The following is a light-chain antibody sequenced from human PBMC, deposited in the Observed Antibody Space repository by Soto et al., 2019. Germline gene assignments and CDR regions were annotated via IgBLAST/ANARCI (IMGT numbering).Light chain of an antibody. CDR1: KGISNY. J-gene: IGKJ1*01. Sequence: DIQMTQSPSSLSASVGDRVTITCRASKGISNYLAWYQQKPGKVPKLPIYAASTLQSGVPSRFSGSGSGTDFTLTISSLQPEDVATYYCQKYNSAPRTFGQGTKVEIK. CDR2: AAS. V-gene: IGKV1-27*01. CDR3: QKYNSAPRT.